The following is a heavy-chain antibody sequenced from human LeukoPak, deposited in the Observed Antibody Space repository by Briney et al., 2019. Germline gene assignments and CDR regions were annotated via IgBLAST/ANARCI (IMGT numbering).Heavy chain of an antibody. CDR3: ARIPSILDAFDI. CDR2: IYTSGST. V-gene: IGHV4-4*07. CDR1: GGSISSYY. J-gene: IGHJ3*02. D-gene: IGHD6-6*01. Sequence: SETLSLTCTVSGGSISSYYWSWIRQPAGKGLEWIGRIYTSGSTNYNPPLKSRVTMSVDTSKNQFSLKLSSVTAADTAVYYCARIPSILDAFDIWGQGTMVTVSS.